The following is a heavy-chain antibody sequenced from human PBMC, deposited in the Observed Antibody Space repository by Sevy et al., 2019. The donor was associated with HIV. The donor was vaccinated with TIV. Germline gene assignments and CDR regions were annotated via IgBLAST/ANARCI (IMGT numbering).Heavy chain of an antibody. CDR2: IYSGGDT. Sequence: GGSLRLSCAASGFTVSSNYMSWVRQAPGKGLEWVSVIYSGGDTYYADSVKGGFIISRDNSKNTRYLQMNSLGAEDTAVYYCARDLDDYGDYQEVGGMDVWGQGTTVTVSS. CDR1: GFTVSSNY. J-gene: IGHJ6*02. V-gene: IGHV3-53*01. D-gene: IGHD4-17*01. CDR3: ARDLDDYGDYQEVGGMDV.